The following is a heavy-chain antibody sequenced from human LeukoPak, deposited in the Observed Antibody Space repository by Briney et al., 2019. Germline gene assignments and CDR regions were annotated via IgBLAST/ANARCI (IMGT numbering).Heavy chain of an antibody. D-gene: IGHD2-2*01. CDR3: ARASDGLYSYYSGMDV. J-gene: IGHJ6*02. Sequence: SETLSLTCTVSGGSFSSGGYYWHWLRQHPGKGLEWFGYIYYSGSTYYNPSLKSRVTISVDTSNNQFSLKLSSVTAADTAVYYCARASDGLYSYYSGMDVWGQGTTVTVSS. CDR1: GGSFSSGGYY. V-gene: IGHV4-31*03. CDR2: IYYSGST.